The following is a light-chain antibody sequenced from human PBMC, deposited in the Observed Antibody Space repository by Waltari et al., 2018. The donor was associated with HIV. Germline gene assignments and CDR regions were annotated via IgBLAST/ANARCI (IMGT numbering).Light chain of an antibody. CDR1: QGVDSAS. Sequence: IVLPQSTGTLSLSPGERATLSCRASQGVDSASLAWYQQQPGRPPRLLLYGTSNRASGIPDRFSGSGSETDFSLAINRLEPDDFAVYYCQVFGVSSTFGQGTKVE. J-gene: IGKJ1*01. V-gene: IGKV3-20*01. CDR2: GTS. CDR3: QVFGVSST.